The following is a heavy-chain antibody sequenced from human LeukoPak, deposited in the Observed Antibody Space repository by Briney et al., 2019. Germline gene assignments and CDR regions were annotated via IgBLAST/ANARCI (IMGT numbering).Heavy chain of an antibody. CDR3: AKPRVTDFWSGSTSGGDY. CDR2: ISDNGGRI. CDR1: GFTFSSYA. Sequence: PGGSLRLSCAASGFTFSSYAMSWVRQAPGKGLEWVSAISDNGGRIYYADSVKGRFTISRDNSKNTLYLQMNSLRAEDTAVYYCAKPRVTDFWSGSTSGGDYWGQGTLVTVSS. J-gene: IGHJ4*02. D-gene: IGHD3-3*01. V-gene: IGHV3-23*01.